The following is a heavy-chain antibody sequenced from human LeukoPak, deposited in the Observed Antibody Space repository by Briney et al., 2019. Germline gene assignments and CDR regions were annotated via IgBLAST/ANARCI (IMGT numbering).Heavy chain of an antibody. CDR2: IYPGDSDT. CDR3: ARHFCSSTTRCSIDY. CDR1: GYSFTTHW. D-gene: IGHD2-2*01. Sequence: MHGESLKISCKSSGYSFTTHWIGWVRQMPGKGLEWMGIIYPGDSDTTYSPSFQGQVTISADKSISTAYLQWSSLKASDTAMYYCARHFCSSTTRCSIDYWGRGTLVTVSS. V-gene: IGHV5-51*01. J-gene: IGHJ4*02.